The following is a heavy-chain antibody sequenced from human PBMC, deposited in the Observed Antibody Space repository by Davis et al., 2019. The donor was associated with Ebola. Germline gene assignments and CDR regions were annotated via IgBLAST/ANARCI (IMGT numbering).Heavy chain of an antibody. J-gene: IGHJ4*02. CDR1: GFTVSCHH. CDR3: ATTQWLREFDN. D-gene: IGHD6-19*01. V-gene: IGHV3-53*05. CDR2: IYDQST. Sequence: GGSLRLSCTASGFTVSCHHMSWVRQAPGKGLEWVSVIYDQSTAYADSVRRRFIISRDKSNNTLYLEMNSLRVDDTAVYYCATTQWLREFDNWGQGTLVTVSS.